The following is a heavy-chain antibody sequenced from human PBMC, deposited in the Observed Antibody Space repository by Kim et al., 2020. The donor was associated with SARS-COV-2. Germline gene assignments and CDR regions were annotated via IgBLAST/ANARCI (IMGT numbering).Heavy chain of an antibody. V-gene: IGHV3-30-3*01. Sequence: GGSLRLSCAASGFTFSSYAMHWVRQAPGKGLEWVAVISYDGSNKYYADSVKGRFTISRDNSKNTLYLQMNSLRAEDTAVYYCARDSGSYYGGSGGAFDIWGQGTMVTVSS. J-gene: IGHJ3*02. CDR3: ARDSGSYYGGSGGAFDI. D-gene: IGHD1-26*01. CDR2: ISYDGSNK. CDR1: GFTFSSYA.